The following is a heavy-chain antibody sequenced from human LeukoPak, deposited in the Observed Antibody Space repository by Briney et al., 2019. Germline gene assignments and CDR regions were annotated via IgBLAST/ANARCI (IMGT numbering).Heavy chain of an antibody. D-gene: IGHD5-12*01. CDR3: ARVRDSGYDQFLLGY. CDR2: IWYDGSNK. Sequence: GRSLGLSCAASGFTFSSYGMHWVRQAPGKGLEWVAVIWYDGSNKYYADSVKGRFAISRDNSKNTLYLQMNSLRAEDTAVYYCARVRDSGYDQFLLGYWGQGTLVTVSS. J-gene: IGHJ4*02. V-gene: IGHV3-33*01. CDR1: GFTFSSYG.